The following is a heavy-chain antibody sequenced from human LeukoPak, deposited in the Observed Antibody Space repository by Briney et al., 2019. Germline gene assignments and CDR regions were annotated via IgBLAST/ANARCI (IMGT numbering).Heavy chain of an antibody. CDR3: AKDPPYYYDSSGYY. CDR2: ISGSGGST. CDR1: GFTFSSYS. Sequence: QTGGSLRLSCAASGFTFSSYSMNWVRQAPGKGLEWVSAISGSGGSTYYADSVKGRFTISRDNSKNTLYLQMNSLRAEDTAVYYCAKDPPYYYDSSGYYWGQGTLVAVSS. V-gene: IGHV3-23*01. J-gene: IGHJ4*02. D-gene: IGHD3-22*01.